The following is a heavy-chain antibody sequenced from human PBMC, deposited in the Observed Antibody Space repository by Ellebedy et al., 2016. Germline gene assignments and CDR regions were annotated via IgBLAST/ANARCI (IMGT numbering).Heavy chain of an antibody. CDR1: GGTFNSYA. CDR3: ARDCSSTSCASFDY. V-gene: IGHV1-69*10. D-gene: IGHD2-2*01. J-gene: IGHJ4*02. Sequence: ASVKVSCKASGGTFNSYAISWVRQAPGQGLEWMGGIIPILGIANYAQKFQGRVTITADKSTSTAYMELSSLRSEDTAVYYCARDCSSTSCASFDYWGQGALVTVSS. CDR2: IIPILGIA.